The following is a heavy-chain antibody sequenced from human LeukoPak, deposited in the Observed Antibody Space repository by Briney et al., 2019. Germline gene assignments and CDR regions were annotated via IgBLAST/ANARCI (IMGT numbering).Heavy chain of an antibody. CDR3: ARAQVLLWFGELELNNGAFDI. J-gene: IGHJ3*02. CDR1: GGSISSYY. CDR2: IYYSGST. Sequence: PSETLSLTCTVSGGSISSYYWSWIRQPPGKGLEWIGYIYYSGSTNYNPSLKSRVTISVDTSKNQFSLKLSSVTAADTAVYYCARAQVLLWFGELELNNGAFDIWGQGTMVTVSS. V-gene: IGHV4-59*01. D-gene: IGHD3-10*01.